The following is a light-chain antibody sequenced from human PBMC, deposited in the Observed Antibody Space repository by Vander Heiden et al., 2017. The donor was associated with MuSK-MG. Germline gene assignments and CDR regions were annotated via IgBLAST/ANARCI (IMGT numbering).Light chain of an antibody. V-gene: IGLV3-1*01. CDR3: QAWDSRTNVV. CDR1: KLGDKY. J-gene: IGLJ2*01. CDR2: QAS. Sequence: SYELTQPPSVSVSPGQTASITCSGDKLGDKYACWYQQKPGQSPVLVIYQASKRPSGIPERFSGSNSGNTATLTISGTQAMDEADYYCQAWDSRTNVVFGGGTKLTVL.